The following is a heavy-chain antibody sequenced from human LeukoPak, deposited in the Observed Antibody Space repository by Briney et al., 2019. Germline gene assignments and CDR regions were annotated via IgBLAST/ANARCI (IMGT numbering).Heavy chain of an antibody. J-gene: IGHJ4*02. CDR3: ARDVRYCSGGSCSS. CDR1: GFTVSSNY. CDR2: IYNSGGT. Sequence: GGSLRLSCAASGFTVSSNYMSWVRQAPGKGLEWVSVIYNSGGTYYADSVKGRFTISRDNSKNTLYLQMNILRAEDTAVYYCARDVRYCSGGSCSSWGPGTLVTVSS. V-gene: IGHV3-53*01. D-gene: IGHD2-15*01.